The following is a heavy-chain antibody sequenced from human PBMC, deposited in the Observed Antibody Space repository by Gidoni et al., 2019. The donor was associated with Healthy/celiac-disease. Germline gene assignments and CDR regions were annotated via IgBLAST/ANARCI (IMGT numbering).Heavy chain of an antibody. CDR2: IYTSGST. CDR1: GGPISSCSYY. CDR3: ARASYDSSGLDY. J-gene: IGHJ4*02. D-gene: IGHD3-22*01. V-gene: IGHV4-61*02. Sequence: QVQLQESAPALVKPSQTLSLTCTGSGGPISSCSYYWSWIRQPAGKGLGWIGRIYTSGSTNYNPSLKSRVTISVDTSKNQFSLKLSSVTAADTAVYYCARASYDSSGLDYWGQGTLVTVSS.